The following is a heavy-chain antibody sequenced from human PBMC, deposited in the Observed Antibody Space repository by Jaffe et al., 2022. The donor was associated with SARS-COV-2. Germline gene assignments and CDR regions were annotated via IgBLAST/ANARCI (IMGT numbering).Heavy chain of an antibody. D-gene: IGHD1-1*01. J-gene: IGHJ4*02. CDR1: GYSFTSLY. CDR3: ARGIQAGVDY. CDR2: MNPTNGIT. Sequence: QVQLVQSGAEVKKPGASVKVSCTPSGYSFTSLYINWVRQAPGQGLEWMGWMNPTNGITAYAQNFHGRFTMTRDTSIGTAYMELSSLRSEDTAVYYCARGIQAGVDYWGQGTLVSVSS. V-gene: IGHV1-8*01.